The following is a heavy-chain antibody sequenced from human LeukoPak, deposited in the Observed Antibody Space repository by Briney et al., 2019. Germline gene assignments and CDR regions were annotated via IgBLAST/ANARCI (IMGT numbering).Heavy chain of an antibody. D-gene: IGHD5/OR15-5a*01. CDR3: ARDIYDGAFDI. V-gene: IGHV3-30*03. CDR2: ISYDGSNT. CDR1: GFSFSGYG. J-gene: IGHJ3*02. Sequence: GGSLRLSCAASGFSFSGYGIHWVRQAPGKGLEWVAVISYDGSNTYYADSVKGRFTSSRDNSKNTLYLQMNSLRAEDTALYHCARDIYDGAFDIWGQGTMVTVSS.